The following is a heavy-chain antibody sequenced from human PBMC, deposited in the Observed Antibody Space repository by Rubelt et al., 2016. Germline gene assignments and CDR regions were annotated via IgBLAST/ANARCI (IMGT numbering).Heavy chain of an antibody. D-gene: IGHD1-26*01. J-gene: IGHJ4*02. V-gene: IGHV4-61*05. CDR3: ARGSRVGPTGDY. Sequence: QLQLQESGPGLVKPSETLSLTCTVSGGSISSSGYYWGWIRQSPGKGLEWIGYIYYSGSTNYNPSLKSRVTISIDTSKNQLSLKLSSVTAADTAVYYCARGSRVGPTGDYWGQGTLVTVSS. CDR1: GGSISSSGYY. CDR2: IYYSGST.